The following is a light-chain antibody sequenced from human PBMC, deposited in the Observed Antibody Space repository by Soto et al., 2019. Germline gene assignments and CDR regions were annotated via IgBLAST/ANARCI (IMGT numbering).Light chain of an antibody. CDR1: QSVSSN. CDR3: QQYNNWTRT. CDR2: GAS. V-gene: IGKV3-15*01. J-gene: IGKJ1*01. Sequence: EIVMTQSPATLSVSPGERATLSCRASQSVSSNLAWYQQKPGQAPRLLIYGASTRATGIPARFSGSGSGTEFTLTISSLQSEDFAVYYCQQYNNWTRTFGQETKV.